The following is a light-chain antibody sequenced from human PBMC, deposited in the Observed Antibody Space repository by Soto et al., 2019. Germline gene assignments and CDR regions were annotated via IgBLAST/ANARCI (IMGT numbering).Light chain of an antibody. CDR1: QSVSNNY. V-gene: IGKV3-11*01. CDR3: QHRINWPLT. J-gene: IGKJ4*01. Sequence: EIVMTQSPGTLSLSPGERATLSCRASQSVSNNYLAWYQQKPGQAPRLLIYDASNRATGIPARFSGSGSGTDFTLTISSLEPEDFAVYYCQHRINWPLTFGGGTKVDIK. CDR2: DAS.